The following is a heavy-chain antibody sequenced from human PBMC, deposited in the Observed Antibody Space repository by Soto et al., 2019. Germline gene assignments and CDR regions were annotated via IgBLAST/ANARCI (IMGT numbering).Heavy chain of an antibody. CDR2: IYYSGST. V-gene: IGHV4-31*03. D-gene: IGHD4-4*01. CDR3: ASMTTVASRFDY. J-gene: IGHJ4*02. Sequence: SETLSLTCTVSGGSISSGGYYWSWIRQHPGKGLEWIGYIYYSGSTYYNPSLKSRVTISVDTSKNQFSLKLSSVTAADTAVYYCASMTTVASRFDYWGQGTLVTVPQ. CDR1: GGSISSGGYY.